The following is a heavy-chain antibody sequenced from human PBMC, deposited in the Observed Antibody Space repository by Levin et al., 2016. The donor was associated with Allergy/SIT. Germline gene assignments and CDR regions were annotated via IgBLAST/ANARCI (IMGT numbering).Heavy chain of an antibody. CDR2: IYYSGST. D-gene: IGHD5-24*01. J-gene: IGHJ4*02. CDR3: AGRVEMATIDY. CDR1: GGSISSSSYY. V-gene: IGHV4-39*01. Sequence: SETLSLTCTVSGGSISSSSYYWGWIRQPPGKGLEWIGSIYYSGSTYYNPSLKSRVTISVDTSKNQFSLKLSSVTAADTAVYYCAGRVEMATIDYWGQGTLVTVSS.